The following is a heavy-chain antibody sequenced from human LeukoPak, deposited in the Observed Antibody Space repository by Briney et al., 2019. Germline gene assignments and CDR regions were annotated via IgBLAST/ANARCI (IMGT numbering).Heavy chain of an antibody. CDR1: GFTFTTYA. D-gene: IGHD3-22*01. Sequence: PGGSLRLSCAASGFTFTTYAMSWVRQAPGKGLGWVSGISGLGDNTYYVDSVKGRFTISRDNSKNTLYLQMNSLRAEDTAVYYCAKEAYDSRGYRYFDHWGQGTLVTVSS. J-gene: IGHJ4*02. CDR3: AKEAYDSRGYRYFDH. V-gene: IGHV3-23*01. CDR2: ISGLGDNT.